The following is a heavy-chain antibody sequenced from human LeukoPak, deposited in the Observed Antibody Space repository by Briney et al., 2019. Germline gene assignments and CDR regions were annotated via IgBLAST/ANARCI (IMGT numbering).Heavy chain of an antibody. V-gene: IGHV3-23*01. J-gene: IGHJ5*02. CDR1: GFTFSSYA. Sequence: TGGSLRLSCAASGFTFSSYAMSWVRQAPGKGLEWVSAISGSGGSTYCADSVKGRFTISRDNSKNTLYLQMNSLRAEDTAVSYCAKDRGGYCSSTSCYTGIGWFDPWGQGTLVTVSS. CDR2: ISGSGGST. CDR3: AKDRGGYCSSTSCYTGIGWFDP. D-gene: IGHD2-2*02.